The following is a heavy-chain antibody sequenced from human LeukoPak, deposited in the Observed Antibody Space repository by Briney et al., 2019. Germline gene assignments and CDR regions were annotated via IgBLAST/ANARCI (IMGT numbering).Heavy chain of an antibody. Sequence: PSETLSLTCTVSGYSISSGYYWGWIRQPPGKGLERIGSIYHSGGTYYNPSLKSRVTISVDTSKNQFSLKLSSVTAADTAVYFCARDLSSLYYDFWCGLFDYWGQGTLVTVSS. D-gene: IGHD3-3*01. CDR2: IYHSGGT. CDR3: ARDLSSLYYDFWCGLFDY. J-gene: IGHJ4*02. CDR1: GYSISSGYY. V-gene: IGHV4-38-2*02.